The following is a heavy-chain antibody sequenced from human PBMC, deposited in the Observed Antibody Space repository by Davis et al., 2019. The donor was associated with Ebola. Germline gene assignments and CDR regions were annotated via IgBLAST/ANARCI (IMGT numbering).Heavy chain of an antibody. V-gene: IGHV3-74*01. D-gene: IGHD1-26*01. CDR2: INTDGSRT. J-gene: IGHJ4*02. CDR3: AKEAGISGSSYQSYFDF. CDR1: RFTFRSYW. Sequence: GESLKISCAASRFTFRSYWMHWVRQVPGKGLMWVSRINTDGSRTTYADSVKGRFTISRDNSDNTLYLQMNSLRTEDTALYYCAKEAGISGSSYQSYFDFWGQGTLVTVSS.